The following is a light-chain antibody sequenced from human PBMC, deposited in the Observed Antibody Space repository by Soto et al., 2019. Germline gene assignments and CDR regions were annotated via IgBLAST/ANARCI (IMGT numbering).Light chain of an antibody. CDR3: QQYYSFPWT. CDR2: AAS. CDR1: QGISSS. V-gene: IGKV1D-8*02. J-gene: IGKJ1*01. Sequence: AIQLTQSPSLLSSSTGDRVTISFLMSQGISSSLAWYQQKPGKAPELLIYAASTLQSGVPSRFSGSGSGTDFTLTISCLQSEDFATYYCQQYYSFPWTFGQGTKVDIK.